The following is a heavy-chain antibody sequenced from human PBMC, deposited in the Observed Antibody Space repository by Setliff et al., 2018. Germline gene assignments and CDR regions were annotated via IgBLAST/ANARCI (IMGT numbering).Heavy chain of an antibody. CDR3: AREQWLDPPGYYYMDV. D-gene: IGHD6-19*01. J-gene: IGHJ6*03. CDR1: GGSISSYY. Sequence: NLRETLSLTCTVSGGSISSYYWSWIRQPAGKGLEWIGHIYIGGSANYNPSLKSRVTMSIDTSKNQFSLKLNSVTAADMAVYYCAREQWLDPPGYYYMDVWAKGTTVTVSS. V-gene: IGHV4-4*07. CDR2: IYIGGSA.